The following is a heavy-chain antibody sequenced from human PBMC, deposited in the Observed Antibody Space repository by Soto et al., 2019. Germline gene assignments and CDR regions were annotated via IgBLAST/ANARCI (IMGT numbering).Heavy chain of an antibody. CDR1: GGSISRSSYY. CDR3: ARHDYGGFGL. CDR2: IYYSGST. Sequence: QLQLQESGPGLVKPSETLSLTCTVTGGSISRSSYYWGWIRQPPGKGLEWIGSIYYSGSTYYNPSLKSRVTISVDTSKNQFSLKLSSVTAADTAVYYCARHDYGGFGLWGQGTLVTVSS. J-gene: IGHJ4*02. D-gene: IGHD4-17*01. V-gene: IGHV4-39*01.